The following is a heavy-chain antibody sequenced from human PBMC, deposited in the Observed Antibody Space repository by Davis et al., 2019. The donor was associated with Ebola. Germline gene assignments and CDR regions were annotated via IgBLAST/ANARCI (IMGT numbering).Heavy chain of an antibody. CDR2: IRSKANSYAT. CDR3: TGTTVTSDY. J-gene: IGHJ4*02. V-gene: IGHV3-73*01. D-gene: IGHD4-17*01. Sequence: GESLKISCAASGFTFSGSAMHWVRQASGKGLELVGRIRSKANSYATAYAASVKGRFTISRDDSKNTAYLQMNSLKTEDTAVYYCTGTTVTSDYWGQGTLVTVSS. CDR1: GFTFSGSA.